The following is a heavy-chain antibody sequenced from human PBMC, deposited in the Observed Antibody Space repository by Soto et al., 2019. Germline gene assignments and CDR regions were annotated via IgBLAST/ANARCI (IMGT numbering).Heavy chain of an antibody. Sequence: PSETLSLTCTVSGGSISSYYWSWIRQPPGKGLEWIGYIYYSGSTNYNPSLKSRVTISVDTSKNQFSLKLSSVTAADTAVYYCASLIAAPPGGYYYYYYMDDWGKGTTVTVSS. D-gene: IGHD6-6*01. CDR2: IYYSGST. CDR3: ASLIAAPPGGYYYYYYMDD. J-gene: IGHJ6*03. CDR1: GGSISSYY. V-gene: IGHV4-59*08.